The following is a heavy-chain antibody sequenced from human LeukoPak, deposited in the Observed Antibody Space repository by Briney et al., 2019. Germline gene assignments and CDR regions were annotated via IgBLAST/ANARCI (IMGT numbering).Heavy chain of an antibody. D-gene: IGHD3-9*01. J-gene: IGHJ6*02. CDR3: ARENYDILTGYYYGMDV. CDR1: GFTFSSYA. CDR2: ISYGGSNK. V-gene: IGHV3-30-3*01. Sequence: PGGSLRLSCAASGFTFSSYAMHWVRQAPGKGPEWVAVISYGGSNKYYADSVKGRFTISRDNSKNTLYLQMNSLRAEDTAVYYCARENYDILTGYYYGMDVWGQGTTVTVSS.